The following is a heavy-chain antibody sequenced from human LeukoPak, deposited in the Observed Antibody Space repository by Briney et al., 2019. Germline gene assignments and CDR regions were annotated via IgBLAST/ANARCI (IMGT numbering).Heavy chain of an antibody. CDR2: IIPIFGTT. J-gene: IGHJ6*04. D-gene: IGHD5-12*01. CDR3: SGRGMVATIGEDYYYYGMDV. CDR1: GGTFSSYA. V-gene: IGHV1-69*13. Sequence: SVKVSCKASGGTFSSYAISWVRQAPGRGLEWMGGIIPIFGTTNYAQKFQGRVTITADEYTSTAYMELSSLRSEDTAVVYYSGRGMVATIGEDYYYYGMDVWGKGTTVTVSS.